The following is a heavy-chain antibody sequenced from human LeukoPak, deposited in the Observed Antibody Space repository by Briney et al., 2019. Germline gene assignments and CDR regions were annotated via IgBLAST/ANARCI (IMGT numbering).Heavy chain of an antibody. CDR1: GYTFTSYY. CDR2: INPSGGST. CDR3: ASKYGSGRDYFDY. D-gene: IGHD3-10*01. J-gene: IGHJ4*02. Sequence: GASVKVSCKASGYTFTSYYMHWVRQAPGQGLEWMGIINPSGGSTSYAQKFQGRVTMTRDTSTSTVYMELSSLRSENTAVYYCASKYGSGRDYFDYWGQGTLVTVSS. V-gene: IGHV1-46*01.